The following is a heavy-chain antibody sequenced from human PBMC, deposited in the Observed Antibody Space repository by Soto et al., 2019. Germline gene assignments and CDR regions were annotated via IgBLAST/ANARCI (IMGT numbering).Heavy chain of an antibody. Sequence: GSLRLACAASGFTFSSYAMSWVRQAPGKGLEWVSAISGSGGSTYYADSVKGRFTISRDNSKNTLYLQMNSLRAEDTAVYYCAKASIITMIVVLPNGRGYYFDYWGQG. CDR3: AKASIITMIVVLPNGRGYYFDY. J-gene: IGHJ4*02. CDR1: GFTFSSYA. V-gene: IGHV3-23*01. D-gene: IGHD3-22*01. CDR2: ISGSGGST.